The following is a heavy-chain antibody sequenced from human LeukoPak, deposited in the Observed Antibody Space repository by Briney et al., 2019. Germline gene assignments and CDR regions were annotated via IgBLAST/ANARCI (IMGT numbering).Heavy chain of an antibody. CDR3: ASHSGAYYFDY. D-gene: IGHD2-15*01. V-gene: IGHV4-59*01. CDR1: GGSISSYY. Sequence: SETLSLTCTVSGGSISSYYWSWIRQPPGKGLEWIGYIYYSGSTDYNPSLKSRVTISVDTSKNQFSLKLSSVAAADTAVYYCASHSGAYYFDYWGQGTLVNVSS. CDR2: IYYSGST. J-gene: IGHJ4*02.